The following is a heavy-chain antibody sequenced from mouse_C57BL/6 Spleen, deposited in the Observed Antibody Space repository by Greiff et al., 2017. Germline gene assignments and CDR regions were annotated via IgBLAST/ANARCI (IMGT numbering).Heavy chain of an antibody. V-gene: IGHV5-17*01. CDR1: GFTFSDYG. CDR2: ISSGSSTI. D-gene: IGHD2-4*01. Sequence: EVKLMESGGGLVKPGGSLKLSCAASGFTFSDYGMHWVRQAPEKGLEWVAYISSGSSTIYYADTVKGRFTISRDNAKNTLFLQMTSLRSEDTAMYYCARSDDYDTFAYWGQGTLVTVSA. J-gene: IGHJ3*01. CDR3: ARSDDYDTFAY.